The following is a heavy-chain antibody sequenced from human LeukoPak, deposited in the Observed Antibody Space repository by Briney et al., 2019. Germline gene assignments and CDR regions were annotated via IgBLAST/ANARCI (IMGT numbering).Heavy chain of an antibody. CDR1: GFTVSSNY. D-gene: IGHD1-7*01. CDR2: SDRGDYT. CDR3: ARKAQYNGHYPLDY. V-gene: IGHV3-53*01. Sequence: GGSLRLSCAASGFTVSSNYMSWVRQAPGKGLEWVSGTSDRGDYTYYADSVKGRFTISRDSSKNTLFLQMNSLRAEDTALYFCARKAQYNGHYPLDYWGQGTLVTVSS. J-gene: IGHJ4*02.